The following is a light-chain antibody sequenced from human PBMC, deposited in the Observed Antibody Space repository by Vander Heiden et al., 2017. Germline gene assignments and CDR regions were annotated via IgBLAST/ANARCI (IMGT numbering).Light chain of an antibody. CDR3: QVWDSTSGHVV. CDR2: DDN. J-gene: IGLJ2*01. CDR1: KIGSKS. Sequence: SYVLPHPPSVSVAPGQTARITCGGDKIGSKSVHWYQQKPGQAPVLVVHDDNFRPSGIPERVSGSKSGNTATLIINRVEAGDEADYYCQVWDSTSGHVVFGGGTKLTVL. V-gene: IGLV3-21*02.